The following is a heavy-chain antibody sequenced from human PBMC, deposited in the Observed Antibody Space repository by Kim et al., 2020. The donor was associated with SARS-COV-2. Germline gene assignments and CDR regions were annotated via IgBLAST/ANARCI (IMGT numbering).Heavy chain of an antibody. CDR1: GYSFTSYS. Sequence: GESLKISCEGSGYSFTSYSMDWVRQTPGKGLEWVGSISRGSCDIKYTHSVQGRVTISGDNAINSPYLQLSSLKAADTAVYYCARDRGGRSYVGMDYWY. V-gene: IGHV5-51*01. J-gene: IGHJ2*01. CDR3: ARDRGGRSYVGMDYWY. D-gene: IGHD1-26*01. CDR2: ISRGSCDI.